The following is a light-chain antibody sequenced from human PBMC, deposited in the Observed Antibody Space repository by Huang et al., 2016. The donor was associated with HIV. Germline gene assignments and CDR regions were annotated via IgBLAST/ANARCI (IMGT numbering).Light chain of an antibody. CDR3: QQLHSYPIT. CDR1: QDIANS. V-gene: IGKV1-9*01. Sequence: DPVIITCQASQDIANSLAWYQHKPGRAPKLLISAASTLQSGVPSRFSGGSAGTYFTLIITNLQPDDFASYYCQQLHSYPITFGQGTRLDI. CDR2: AAS. J-gene: IGKJ5*01.